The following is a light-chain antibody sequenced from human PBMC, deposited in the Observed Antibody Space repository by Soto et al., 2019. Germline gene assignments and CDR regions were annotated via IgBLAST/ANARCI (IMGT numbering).Light chain of an antibody. V-gene: IGKV3-15*01. CDR1: QSVSSN. CDR2: GAS. CDR3: QQYSKWPLFT. Sequence: EIVMTQSPATLSVSPGERATLSCRASQSVSSNLAWYQQRPGQPPRLLIYGASTRATGIPARFSGSGSGTEFTLTLSSLQSEDFAVYYWQQYSKWPLFTFGPGTRVDIK. J-gene: IGKJ3*01.